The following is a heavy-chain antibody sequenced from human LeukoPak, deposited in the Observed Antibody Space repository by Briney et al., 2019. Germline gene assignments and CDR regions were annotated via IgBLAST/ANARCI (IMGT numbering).Heavy chain of an antibody. J-gene: IGHJ5*02. Sequence: GGSLRLSCAASGFTFSSYWMSWVRQAPGKGLEWVANIKQDGSEKYYVDSVKGRFTISRDNAKNSLYLQMNSLRAADTAVYYCARVVSRGVIVIGDNWFDPWGQGTLVTVSS. CDR1: GFTFSSYW. D-gene: IGHD3-16*02. CDR2: IKQDGSEK. CDR3: ARVVSRGVIVIGDNWFDP. V-gene: IGHV3-7*04.